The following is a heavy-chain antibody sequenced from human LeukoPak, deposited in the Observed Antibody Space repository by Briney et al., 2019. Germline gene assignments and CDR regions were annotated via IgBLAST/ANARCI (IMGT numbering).Heavy chain of an antibody. J-gene: IGHJ4*02. CDR1: GFTFSSYG. CDR3: ARDAGEYYYDSSGYTDY. V-gene: IGHV3-33*01. CDR2: IWYDGSNK. Sequence: GGSLRLSCAASGFTFSSYGMHWVRQAPAKGLEWVAVIWYDGSNKYYADSVKRRFTISRDNSKNTLYLQMNSLRAEDTAVYYCARDAGEYYYDSSGYTDYWGQGTLVTVSS. D-gene: IGHD3-22*01.